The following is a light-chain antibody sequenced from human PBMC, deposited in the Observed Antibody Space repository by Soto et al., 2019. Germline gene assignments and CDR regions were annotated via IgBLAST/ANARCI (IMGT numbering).Light chain of an antibody. J-gene: IGKJ5*01. Sequence: EIVMTQSPATLSLSPGERATLSCRASQSVSIDLAWYQQTPGQAPRLLLFGASSRATGIPARFSGSGSGTDFTLTISRLEPEDFAVYYCQQRNIWPPVTFGQGTRLEIK. CDR1: QSVSID. CDR2: GAS. CDR3: QQRNIWPPVT. V-gene: IGKV3-15*01.